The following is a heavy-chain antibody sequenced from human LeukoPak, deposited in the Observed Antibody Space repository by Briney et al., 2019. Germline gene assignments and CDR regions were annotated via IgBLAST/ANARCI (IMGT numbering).Heavy chain of an antibody. J-gene: IGHJ4*02. Sequence: SETLSLTCTVSGGSISSYYWSWIRQPPGKGLEWIGYIYYSGSTNYNPSLKSRVTISVDTSKNQFSLKLSSVTAADTAVYYCARFAYDSSSYYYSPFDYWGQGTLVTVSS. D-gene: IGHD3-22*01. CDR2: IYYSGST. CDR1: GGSISSYY. CDR3: ARFAYDSSSYYYSPFDY. V-gene: IGHV4-59*01.